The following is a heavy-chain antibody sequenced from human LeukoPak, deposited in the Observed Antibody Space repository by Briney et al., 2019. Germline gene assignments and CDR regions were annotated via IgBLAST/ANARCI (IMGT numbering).Heavy chain of an antibody. CDR2: IKSKTDGGTT. Sequence: GGSLRLSCAASGFTFSNAWMSWVRQAPGKGLERVGRIKSKTDGGTTDYAAPVKGRFTISRDDSKNTLYLQMNSLKTEDTAVYYCTTDTTMIVVVRGLWGQGTLVTVSS. J-gene: IGHJ4*02. V-gene: IGHV3-15*01. CDR3: TTDTTMIVVVRGL. CDR1: GFTFSNAW. D-gene: IGHD3-22*01.